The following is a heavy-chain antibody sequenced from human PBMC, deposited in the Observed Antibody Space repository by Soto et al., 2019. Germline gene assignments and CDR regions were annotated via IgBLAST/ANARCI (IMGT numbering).Heavy chain of an antibody. J-gene: IGHJ4*02. Sequence: SETLSLTCAVYGESFSGFYWNWIRQPPGKGLEWIGEINHSGSTNYNPSIKSRVSISVDTSKNQFSLRLSSVTAADTAVYYCARKRGFRYYFDYWGQGTLVTVSS. D-gene: IGHD3-10*01. CDR1: GESFSGFY. CDR3: ARKRGFRYYFDY. CDR2: INHSGST. V-gene: IGHV4-34*01.